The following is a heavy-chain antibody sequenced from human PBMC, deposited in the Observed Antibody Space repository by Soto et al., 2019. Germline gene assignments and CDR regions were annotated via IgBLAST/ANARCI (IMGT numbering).Heavy chain of an antibody. CDR1: GGTFSSYA. J-gene: IGHJ6*02. CDR3: ARESLSGNTYYYDSSGPGPYYYYGMDV. V-gene: IGHV1-69*13. Sequence: RASVKVSCKASGGTFSSYAISWVRQAPGQGLEWMGGIIPIFGTANYAQKFQGRVTITADESTSTAYMELSSLRSEDTAVYYCARESLSGNTYYYDSSGPGPYYYYGMDVWGQGTTVTVSS. CDR2: IIPIFGTA. D-gene: IGHD3-22*01.